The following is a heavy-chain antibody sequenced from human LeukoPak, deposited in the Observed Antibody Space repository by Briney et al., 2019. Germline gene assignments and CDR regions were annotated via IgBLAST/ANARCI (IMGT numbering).Heavy chain of an antibody. CDR2: IYFSGNT. D-gene: IGHD5-24*01. Sequence: SETLSLTCTVSGGSLNPYYWSWIRQPAGKGLEWIGRIYFSGNTHYIPSLQSRVTMSVDTSKNQFSLKLASVTAADTAVYYCARGREGAFDIWGQGTMVTVSS. V-gene: IGHV4-4*07. CDR3: ARGREGAFDI. J-gene: IGHJ3*02. CDR1: GGSLNPYY.